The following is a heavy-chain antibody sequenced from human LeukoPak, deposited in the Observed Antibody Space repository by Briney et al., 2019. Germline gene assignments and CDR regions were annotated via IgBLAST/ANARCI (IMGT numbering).Heavy chain of an antibody. CDR2: IYYSGSI. Sequence: SETLSLTCTVSRCSISSSSYYWDRIRQPPGKGLEWIGSIYYSGSIYYNPSLKSRVTISVDTSKNQFTLKLSSVNAADTAVYYCARHPRSPTGTIAFDYWGQGTLVTVSP. CDR3: ARHPRSPTGTIAFDY. V-gene: IGHV4-39*01. J-gene: IGHJ4*02. CDR1: RCSISSSSYY. D-gene: IGHD1-1*01.